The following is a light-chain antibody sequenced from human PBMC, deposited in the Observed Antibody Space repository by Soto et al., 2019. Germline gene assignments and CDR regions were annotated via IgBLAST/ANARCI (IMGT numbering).Light chain of an antibody. Sequence: AIQLTQSPSSLSASVGDRVTITCRASQDVRGALAWYQQKPGKAPKILIYDVSVLESGVPTRFSGSGSGTDFTLTITSLLPVDFATYYCQQFNSYPITFGQGTRLEIK. CDR2: DVS. CDR1: QDVRGA. V-gene: IGKV1-13*02. J-gene: IGKJ5*01. CDR3: QQFNSYPIT.